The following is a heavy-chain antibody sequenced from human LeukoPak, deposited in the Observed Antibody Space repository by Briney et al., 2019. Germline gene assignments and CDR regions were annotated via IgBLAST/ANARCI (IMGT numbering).Heavy chain of an antibody. CDR1: GFTFSNYG. V-gene: IGHV3-74*01. D-gene: IGHD2-15*01. CDR2: INSDGSST. J-gene: IGHJ6*03. CDR3: ARDGYCSGGSCPYPTSWVYYYYMDV. Sequence: SGGSLRLSCAASGFTFSNYGMNWVRQAPGKGLVWVSRINSDGSSTSYADSVKGRFTISRDNARNTLYLQMNSLRAEDTAVYYCARDGYCSGGSCPYPTSWVYYYYMDVWGKGTTVTVSS.